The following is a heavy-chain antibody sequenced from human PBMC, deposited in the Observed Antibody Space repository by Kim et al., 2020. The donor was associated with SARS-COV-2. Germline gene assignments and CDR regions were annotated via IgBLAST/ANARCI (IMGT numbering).Heavy chain of an antibody. J-gene: IGHJ4*02. D-gene: IGHD6-19*01. CDR3: ARCYNSLWSFYN. V-gene: IGHV3-23*01. Sequence: GGSLRLSCAASGFTFSTSGMGWLRQAPGKGLEWVSGIGDSIGPTMYADSVKGRFTISRDNSKNTVYLHMTSLRAEDTAVYYCARCYNSLWSFYNWCQG. CDR1: GFTFSTSG. CDR2: IGDSIGPT.